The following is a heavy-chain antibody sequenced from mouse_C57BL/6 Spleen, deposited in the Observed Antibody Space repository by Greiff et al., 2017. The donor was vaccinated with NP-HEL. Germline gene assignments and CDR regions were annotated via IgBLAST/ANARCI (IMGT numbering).Heavy chain of an antibody. J-gene: IGHJ3*01. V-gene: IGHV14-4*01. Sequence: VQLQQPGAELVRPGASVKLSCTASGFNIKDDYMHWVKQRPEQGLEWIGWIDPENGDTEYASKFQGKATITADTSSNTAYLQLSSLTSEDTAVYYCTTDGYSSWGQGALVTVSA. CDR2: IDPENGDT. D-gene: IGHD2-3*01. CDR3: TTDGYSS. CDR1: GFNIKDDY.